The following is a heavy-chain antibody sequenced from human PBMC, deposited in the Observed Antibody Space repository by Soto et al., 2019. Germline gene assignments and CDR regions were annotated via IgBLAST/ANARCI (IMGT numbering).Heavy chain of an antibody. D-gene: IGHD1-26*01. CDR2: IIPILGIA. V-gene: IGHV1-69*08. J-gene: IGHJ4*02. CDR1: GGTFSSYT. Sequence: VQLVQSGAEVKKPGSSVKVSCKASGGTFSSYTISWVRQAPGQGLEWMGRIIPILGIANYAQKFQGRVTITADKSTSTAYMELSSLRSEDTAVYYCARDPAGGGKFLDYWGQGTLVTVSS. CDR3: ARDPAGGGKFLDY.